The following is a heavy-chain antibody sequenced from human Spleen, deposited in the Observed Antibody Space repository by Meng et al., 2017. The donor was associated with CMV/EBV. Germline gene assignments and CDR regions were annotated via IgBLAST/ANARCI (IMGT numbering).Heavy chain of an antibody. J-gene: IGHJ6*02. D-gene: IGHD2-2*01. V-gene: IGHV4-39*06. CDR2: ISYGGST. Sequence: SETLSLTCTVSGASISSSSYFWDWIRQPPGKGLEWIGSISYGGSTYYNSSLKSRVTISVDMSKNQFTLKLSSVTAADTAVYYCARVVVVPADYYTMDVWGQGATVTVSS. CDR1: GASISSSSYF. CDR3: ARVVVVPADYYTMDV.